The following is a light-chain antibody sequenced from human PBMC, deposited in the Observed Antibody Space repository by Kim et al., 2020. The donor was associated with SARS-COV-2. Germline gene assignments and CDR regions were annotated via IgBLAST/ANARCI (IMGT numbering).Light chain of an antibody. CDR2: QDN. CDR1: KLGDKY. CDR3: QAWDSSTVV. V-gene: IGLV3-1*01. Sequence: SYELTQPPSLSVSPGQTATITCSGDKLGDKYAFWYQQKSGQSPVLVIYQDNKRPSGIPERFSGSNSGNTATLPISGTQAMDEADYFCQAWDSSTVVFGGGTKLTVL. J-gene: IGLJ2*01.